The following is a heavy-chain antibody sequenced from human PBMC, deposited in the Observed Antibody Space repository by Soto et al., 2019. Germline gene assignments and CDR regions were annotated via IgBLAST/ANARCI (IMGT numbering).Heavy chain of an antibody. J-gene: IGHJ4*02. V-gene: IGHV3-7*04. CDR1: GLPFSSHY. CDR2: INPDGRDE. CDR3: ARETWWRLDY. Sequence: EVQLVESGGGLVQPGGSLRLSCAASGLPFSSHYMSWIRQAPGRGLEWVAKINPDGRDEQYSDSVGGRFTVSRDNTKNLVFLQMKGLRVEDTAVYYCARETWWRLDYWGQGNLVTVSS. D-gene: IGHD2-15*01.